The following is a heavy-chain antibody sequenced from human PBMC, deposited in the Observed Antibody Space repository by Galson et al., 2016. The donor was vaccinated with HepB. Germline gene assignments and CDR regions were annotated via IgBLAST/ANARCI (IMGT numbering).Heavy chain of an antibody. CDR1: GFIFRNHQ. Sequence: SLRLSCAVSGFIFRNHQMHWICQVPGKGLMWVARIEGDGTSPIYAPSVKGRFTISSDSAENTVYLQMNRLRAEDTALYYCARDLSGPDHWGQGTQVTVSP. CDR3: ARDLSGPDH. V-gene: IGHV3-74*01. CDR2: IEGDGTSP. J-gene: IGHJ4*02.